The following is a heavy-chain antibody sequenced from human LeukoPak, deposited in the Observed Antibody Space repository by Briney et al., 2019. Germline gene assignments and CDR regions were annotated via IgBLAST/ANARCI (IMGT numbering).Heavy chain of an antibody. D-gene: IGHD2-15*01. CDR1: GYTFTGYY. CDR2: INPNSGGT. V-gene: IGHV1-2*02. CDR3: ARAPSHCSGGSCYSGYY. J-gene: IGHJ4*02. Sequence: ASVKVSCKASGYTFTGYYMHWVRQAPAQGLEWMGWINPNSGGTNYAQKLQGRVTMTRDTSISTAYMELSRLRSDDTAVYYCARAPSHCSGGSCYSGYYWGQGTLVTVSS.